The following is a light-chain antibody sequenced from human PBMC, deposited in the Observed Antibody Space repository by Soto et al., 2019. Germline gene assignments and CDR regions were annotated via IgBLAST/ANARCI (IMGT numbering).Light chain of an antibody. J-gene: IGKJ4*01. Sequence: IVMTHSPDSLAVCLGERATINCNSIESVIYSANNKKCLAWYQQKKGKPPKLLIYWASTRESGVPERLSGSGYGTDLTITISSMKAEDVAVYYCQQYYSTTLTFGGGTKVDIK. CDR3: QQYYSTTLT. CDR1: ESVIYSANNKKC. CDR2: WAS. V-gene: IGKV4-1*01.